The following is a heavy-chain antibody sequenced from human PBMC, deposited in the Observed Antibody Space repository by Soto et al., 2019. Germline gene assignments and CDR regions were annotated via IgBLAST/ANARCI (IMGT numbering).Heavy chain of an antibody. CDR2: ISYDGSNK. Sequence: GGSLRLSCAASGFTFSSYAMHWVRQAPGKGLEWVAVISYDGSNKYYVDSVKGRFTISRDNSKNTLYLQMNSLRAEDTAVYYCARESVEIDSCFDYWGQGTLVTVSS. D-gene: IGHD2-15*01. J-gene: IGHJ4*02. CDR1: GFTFSSYA. CDR3: ARESVEIDSCFDY. V-gene: IGHV3-30-3*01.